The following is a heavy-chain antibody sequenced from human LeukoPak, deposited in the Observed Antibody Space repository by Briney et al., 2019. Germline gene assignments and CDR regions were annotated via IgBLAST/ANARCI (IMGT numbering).Heavy chain of an antibody. D-gene: IGHD1-26*01. V-gene: IGHV1-18*04. CDR2: ISAYNGNT. CDR1: GYTFTGYY. Sequence: RASVKVSCKASGYTFTGYYMHWVRQAPGQRLEWMGWISAYNGNTNYAQKLQGRVTMTTDTSTSTAYMELRSLRSDDTAVYYCAREAEWELRDAFDIWGQGTMVTVSS. CDR3: AREAEWELRDAFDI. J-gene: IGHJ3*02.